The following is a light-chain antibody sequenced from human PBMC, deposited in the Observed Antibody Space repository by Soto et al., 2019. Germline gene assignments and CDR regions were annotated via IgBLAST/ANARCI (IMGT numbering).Light chain of an antibody. J-gene: IGLJ3*02. V-gene: IGLV2-11*01. CDR3: CSYGGSYTWV. CDR1: SSDVDAYNY. CDR2: DVN. Sequence: QSVLTQPRSVSGSPGQSVTISCTGTSSDVDAYNYVSWYQQHPGKAPKLIIFDVNKRPSGVPDRFSGSKSDITASLTISGLQAEDEADYFCCSYGGSYTWVFGGGSQLTVL.